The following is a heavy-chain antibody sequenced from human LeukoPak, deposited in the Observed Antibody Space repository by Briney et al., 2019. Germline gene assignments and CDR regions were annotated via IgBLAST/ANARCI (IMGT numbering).Heavy chain of an antibody. CDR2: IYHSGST. CDR3: ARDYRQWLDGYYFDY. V-gene: IGHV4-4*02. Sequence: SETLSLTCAVSGGSISSSNWWSWVRHPPGKGLEWIGEIYHSGSTNYNPSLKSRVTISVDKSKNQFSLKLSSVTAADTAVYYCARDYRQWLDGYYFDYWGQGTLVTVSS. J-gene: IGHJ4*02. CDR1: GGSISSSNW. D-gene: IGHD6-19*01.